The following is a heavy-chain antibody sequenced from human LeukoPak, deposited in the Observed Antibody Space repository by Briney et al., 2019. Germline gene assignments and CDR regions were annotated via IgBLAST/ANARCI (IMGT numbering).Heavy chain of an antibody. CDR1: GFTFSSYW. J-gene: IGHJ6*04. CDR3: ATRKCSISACRASSYRCVDD. CDR2: IKEDGGEA. D-gene: IGHD2-2*01. Sequence: GSLRLSCETSGFTFSSYWMTWVRQAPGKGLEWVANIKEDGGEANYVGSVKGRFTVSRDNAKQSLYLQMNSLRVEDTAIYYCATRKCSISACRASSYRCVDDWGKGTTVTVSS. V-gene: IGHV3-7*01.